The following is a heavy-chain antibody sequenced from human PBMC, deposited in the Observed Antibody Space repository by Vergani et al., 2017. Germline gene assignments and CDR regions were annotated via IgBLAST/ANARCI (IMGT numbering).Heavy chain of an antibody. J-gene: IGHJ4*02. D-gene: IGHD6-13*01. CDR2: ISGSGGST. Sequence: EVQLLESGGGLVQPGGSLRLSCAASGFTFSSYAMSWVRQAPGKGLEWVSAISGSGGSTYYADSVKGRFTISRDNSKNTLYLQMNSLRAEDTAVYYCARDRSPRYSSSFDFDYWGQGTLVTVSS. CDR3: ARDRSPRYSSSFDFDY. V-gene: IGHV3-23*01. CDR1: GFTFSSYA.